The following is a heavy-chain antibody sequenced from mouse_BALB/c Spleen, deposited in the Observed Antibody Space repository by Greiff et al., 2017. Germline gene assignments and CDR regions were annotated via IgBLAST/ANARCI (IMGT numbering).Heavy chain of an antibody. V-gene: IGHV1S137*01. CDR2: ISTYYGDA. Sequence: VQLQQSGAELVRPGVSVKISCKGSGYTFTDYAMHWVKQSHAKSLEWIGVISTYYGDASYNQKFKGKATMTVDKSSSTAYMELARLTSEDSAIYYCARYQFAYWGQGTLVTVSA. CDR3: ARYQFAY. J-gene: IGHJ3*01. CDR1: GYTFTDYA.